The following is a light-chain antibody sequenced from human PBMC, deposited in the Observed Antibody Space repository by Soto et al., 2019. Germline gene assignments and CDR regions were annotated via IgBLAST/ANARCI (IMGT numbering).Light chain of an antibody. Sequence: EIVLTQSPATLSLSPGETATLSCRASQSVRNYLAWYQQKPGQAPRLLIYDASNRATGIPVRFSGTGSETDFTLTISSLEPEDFAIYYCQQRSKMPLTFGHGTKVDIK. CDR3: QQRSKMPLT. CDR1: QSVRNY. CDR2: DAS. V-gene: IGKV3-11*01. J-gene: IGKJ1*01.